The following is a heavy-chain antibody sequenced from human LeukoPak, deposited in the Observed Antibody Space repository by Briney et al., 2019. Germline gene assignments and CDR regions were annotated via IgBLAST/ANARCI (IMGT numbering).Heavy chain of an antibody. J-gene: IGHJ6*02. V-gene: IGHV3-30-3*01. CDR1: GFTFSSYA. CDR2: ISYDGSNK. Sequence: GGSLRLSCAASGFTFSSYAMHWVRQAPGKGLEWVAVISYDGSNKYYADSVKGRFTISRDNSKNTLYLQMNSLRAEDTAVYYCARDLLEDVVRGVDCYYGMDVWGQGTTVTVSS. CDR3: ARDLLEDVVRGVDCYYGMDV. D-gene: IGHD3-10*01.